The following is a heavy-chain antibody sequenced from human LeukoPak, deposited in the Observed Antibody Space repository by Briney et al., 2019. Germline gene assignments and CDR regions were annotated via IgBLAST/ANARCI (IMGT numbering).Heavy chain of an antibody. CDR3: AKGGPTKQVRYCSGGSCYGDYVFDY. V-gene: IGHV3-30*02. CDR1: GFAFSSYG. J-gene: IGHJ4*02. CDR2: IRYDGSNK. Sequence: PGGSLRLSCAASGFAFSSYGMHWVRQAPGKGLEWVAFIRYDGSNKYYADSVKGRFTISRDNSKNTLYLQMNSLRAEDTAVYYCAKGGPTKQVRYCSGGSCYGDYVFDYWGQGTLVTVSS. D-gene: IGHD2-15*01.